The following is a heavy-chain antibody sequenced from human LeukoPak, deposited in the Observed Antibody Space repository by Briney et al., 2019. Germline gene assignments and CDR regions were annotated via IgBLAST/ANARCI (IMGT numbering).Heavy chain of an antibody. CDR3: ARYRPSESRSGEVTSLDY. V-gene: IGHV4-59*01. D-gene: IGHD3-3*01. Sequence: SETLSLTCTVSGGSISGYYWSWIRQPPGKGLELIAHIYYTGNTVYNPSLKSRATILLDTSENQFSLKLRSVTTADTAVYYCARYRPSESRSGEVTSLDYWGQGTLVTVSS. CDR1: GGSISGYY. CDR2: IYYTGNT. J-gene: IGHJ4*02.